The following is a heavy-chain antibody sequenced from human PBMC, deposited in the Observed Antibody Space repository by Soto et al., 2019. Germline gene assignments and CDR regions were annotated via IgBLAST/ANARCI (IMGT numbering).Heavy chain of an antibody. CDR1: GGSISSGGDS. D-gene: IGHD6-13*01. J-gene: IGHJ5*02. CDR3: ARAKAPLYSSSWYWFDP. V-gene: IGHV4-30-2*01. CDR2: IYHSGST. Sequence: SETLSLTCAVSGGSISSGGDSWSWIRQPPGKGLEWIGYIYHSGSTYYNPSLKSRVTISVDRSKNQFSLKLSSVTAADTAVYYCARAKAPLYSSSWYWFDPWGQGTLVTVSS.